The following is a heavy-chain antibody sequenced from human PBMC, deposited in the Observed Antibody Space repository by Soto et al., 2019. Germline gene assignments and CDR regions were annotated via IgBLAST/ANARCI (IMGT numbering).Heavy chain of an antibody. CDR1: GYSFTDYH. CDR2: INPKSGGT. CDR3: ARGDSTDCSNGVCSFFYNHDMDV. J-gene: IGHJ6*02. D-gene: IGHD2-8*01. V-gene: IGHV1-2*04. Sequence: ASVKVSCKTSGYSFTDYHIHWVRQAPGQGLEWLGRINPKSGGTSTAQKFQGWVTMTTDTSISTASMELTRLTSDDTAIYYCARGDSTDCSNGVCSFFYNHDMDVWGQGATVTVSS.